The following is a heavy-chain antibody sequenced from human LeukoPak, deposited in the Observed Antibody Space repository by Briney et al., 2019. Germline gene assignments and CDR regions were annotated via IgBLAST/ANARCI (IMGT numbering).Heavy chain of an antibody. V-gene: IGHV3-23*01. D-gene: IGHD2-2*01. J-gene: IGHJ4*02. Sequence: PGGSLRLSCAVSGFTFSSYAMGWVRQAPGKGPEWVSSISASGGSTYYSDSVKGRFTISRDNSKNTLYLQMSSLRADDTAVYYCAKDRCLTTTCYVDYWGQGTLVTVSS. CDR1: GFTFSSYA. CDR2: ISASGGST. CDR3: AKDRCLTTTCYVDY.